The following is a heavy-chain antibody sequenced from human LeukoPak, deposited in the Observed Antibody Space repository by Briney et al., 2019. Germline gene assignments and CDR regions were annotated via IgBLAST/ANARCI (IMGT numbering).Heavy chain of an antibody. J-gene: IGHJ4*02. CDR1: GFTFSSYW. D-gene: IGHD3-3*01. CDR3: ARESFWSGYYTVFDY. V-gene: IGHV3-7*01. CDR2: IKQDGSEK. Sequence: GGSLRLSCAASGFTFSSYWMSWVRRAPGKGLEWVANIKQDGSEKYYVDSVKGRFTISRDNAKNSLYLQMNSLRAEDTAVYYCARESFWSGYYTVFDYWGQGTLVTVSS.